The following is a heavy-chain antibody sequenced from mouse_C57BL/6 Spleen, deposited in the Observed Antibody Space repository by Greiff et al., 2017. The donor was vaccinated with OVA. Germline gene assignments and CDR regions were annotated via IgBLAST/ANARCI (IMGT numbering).Heavy chain of an antibody. V-gene: IGHV5-6*01. D-gene: IGHD4-1*01. CDR3: ARHTGWYFDV. CDR1: GFTFSSYG. CDR2: ISSGGSYT. Sequence: EVKLVESGGDLVKPGGSLKLSCAASGFTFSSYGMSWVRQTPDKRLGWVATISSGGSYTYYPDSVKGRFTISRDNAKNTLYLQMSSLKSEDTAMYYCARHTGWYFDVWGTGTTVTVSS. J-gene: IGHJ1*03.